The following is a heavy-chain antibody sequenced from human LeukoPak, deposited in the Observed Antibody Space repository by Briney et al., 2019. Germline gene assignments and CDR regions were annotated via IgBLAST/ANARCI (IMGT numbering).Heavy chain of an antibody. Sequence: HAGGSLRLSCAASGFTFTNFAMQCVRHAPGKGLEWVAVISNDERNKYYADSVKGRFTISKDNSKNTLYLQMNSLRAEDTAVYYCAKAYITMVRAAVGYYYGMDVWGQGTTVTVSS. CDR2: ISNDERNK. V-gene: IGHV3-30*04. J-gene: IGHJ6*02. D-gene: IGHD3-10*01. CDR1: GFTFTNFA. CDR3: AKAYITMVRAAVGYYYGMDV.